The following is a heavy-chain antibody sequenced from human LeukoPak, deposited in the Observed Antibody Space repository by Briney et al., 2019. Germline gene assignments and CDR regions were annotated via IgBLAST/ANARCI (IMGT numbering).Heavy chain of an antibody. CDR2: ISGSGDST. D-gene: IGHD6-13*01. V-gene: IGHV3-23*01. Sequence: RSGGSLRLSCAASGFTLSDHYMDWVRQAPGKGLEWVSAISGSGDSTYYGDSVKGRFTISRDNSKNTLYLQMNSLRAEDTAVYYCAKTRPLDSSSWSHGDYWGQGTLVTVSS. CDR1: GFTLSDHY. CDR3: AKTRPLDSSSWSHGDY. J-gene: IGHJ4*02.